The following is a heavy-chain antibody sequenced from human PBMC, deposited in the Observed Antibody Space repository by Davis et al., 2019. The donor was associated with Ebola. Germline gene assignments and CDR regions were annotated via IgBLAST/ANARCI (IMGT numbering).Heavy chain of an antibody. J-gene: IGHJ6*02. CDR3: ARGDYGYYYYYGMDV. CDR1: GGSFSGYY. D-gene: IGHD4-17*01. V-gene: IGHV4-34*01. Sequence: PSETLSLTCAVYGGSFSGYYWSWIRQPPGKGLEWIGEINHSGSTNYNPSLKSRVTISVDTSKNQFSLKLSSVTAADTAVYYCARGDYGYYYYYGMDVWGQGTTVTVSS. CDR2: INHSGST.